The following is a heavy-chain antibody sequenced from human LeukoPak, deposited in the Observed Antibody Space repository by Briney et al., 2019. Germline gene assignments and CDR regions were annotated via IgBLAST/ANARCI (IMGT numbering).Heavy chain of an antibody. J-gene: IGHJ4*02. CDR1: GFTFSSYS. Sequence: GGSLRLSCAASGFTFSSYSMNWVRQAPGKGLEWVSSISSSSSYIYYADSVKGRFTISRDNAKNSLYLQMNSLRAEDTAVYYCAREPGYARPFDYWGQGTLVTVSS. D-gene: IGHD5-18*01. CDR3: AREPGYARPFDY. V-gene: IGHV3-21*04. CDR2: ISSSSSYI.